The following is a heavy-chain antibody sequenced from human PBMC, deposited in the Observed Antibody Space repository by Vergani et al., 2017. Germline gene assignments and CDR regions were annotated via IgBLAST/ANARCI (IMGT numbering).Heavy chain of an antibody. Sequence: EVQLVESGGGLVQPGRSLRLSCAASGFTFDDYAMHWARQAPGKGLEWVSGISWNSGSIGYADSVKGRFTISRDNAKNSLYLQMNSLRAEDTALYYCAKDLSDFWSPMDVWGKGTTVTVSS. V-gene: IGHV3-9*01. CDR1: GFTFDDYA. CDR2: ISWNSGSI. CDR3: AKDLSDFWSPMDV. D-gene: IGHD3-3*01. J-gene: IGHJ6*03.